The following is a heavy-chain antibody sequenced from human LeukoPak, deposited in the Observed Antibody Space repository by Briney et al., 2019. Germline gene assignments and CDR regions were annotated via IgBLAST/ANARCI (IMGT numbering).Heavy chain of an antibody. CDR2: IYHSGST. Sequence: SETLSLTCAVSGGSISSSNWWSWVRQPPGKGLEWIGEIYHSGSTNYNPSLKSRVTISVDKSKNQFSLKLSSVTAADTAVYYCARAGIAAAGTRYYFDYWGQGTLVTVSS. D-gene: IGHD6-13*01. CDR3: ARAGIAAAGTRYYFDY. CDR1: GGSISSSNW. J-gene: IGHJ4*02. V-gene: IGHV4-4*02.